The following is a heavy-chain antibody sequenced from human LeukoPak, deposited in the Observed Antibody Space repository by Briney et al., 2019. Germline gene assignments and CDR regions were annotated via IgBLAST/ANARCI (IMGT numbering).Heavy chain of an antibody. CDR2: IYYSGTT. CDR3: ARAVGWFGP. J-gene: IGHJ5*02. CDR1: GGSISYYY. V-gene: IGHV4-59*12. Sequence: LETLSLTCTVSGGSISYYYWNWIRQPPGKGLEWIGYIYYSGTTNYNPSLKSRVSMSVDTSKNQFSLKLSSVTAADTAVYYCARAVGWFGPWGQGTLVTVSS.